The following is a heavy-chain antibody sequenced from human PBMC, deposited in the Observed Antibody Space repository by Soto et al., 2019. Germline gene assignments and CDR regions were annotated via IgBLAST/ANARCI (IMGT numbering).Heavy chain of an antibody. D-gene: IGHD6-13*01. CDR1: GFTFSSYW. V-gene: IGHV3-7*01. Sequence: SGGSLRLSCAASGFTFSSYWMSWVRQAPGKGLEWVANIKQDGSEKHYVDSVKGRFTISRDNAKNSLYLEMNSLRAEDTAVYYCARDPGIAAAGTVGYFDYWGQGTLVTVSS. CDR3: ARDPGIAAAGTVGYFDY. J-gene: IGHJ4*02. CDR2: IKQDGSEK.